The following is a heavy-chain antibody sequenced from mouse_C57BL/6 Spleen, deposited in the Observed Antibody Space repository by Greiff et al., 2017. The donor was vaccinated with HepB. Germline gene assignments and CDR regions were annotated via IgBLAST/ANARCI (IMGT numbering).Heavy chain of an antibody. V-gene: IGHV1-18*01. CDR2: INPNNGGT. Sequence: VQLQQSGPELVKPGASVKIPCKASGYTFTDYNMDWVKQSHGKSLEWIGDINPNNGGTIYNQKFKGKATLTVDKSSSTAYMQLRSLTSEDTAVYYCARRSWDGYYFDYWGQGTTLTVSS. J-gene: IGHJ2*01. D-gene: IGHD4-1*01. CDR1: GYTFTDYN. CDR3: ARRSWDGYYFDY.